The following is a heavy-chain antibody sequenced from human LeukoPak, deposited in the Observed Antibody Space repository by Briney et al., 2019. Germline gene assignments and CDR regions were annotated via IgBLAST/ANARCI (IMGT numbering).Heavy chain of an antibody. V-gene: IGHV3-30-3*01. CDR2: ISYDGSNK. CDR1: GFTFSSYA. J-gene: IGHJ6*02. Sequence: GGSLRLSCAASGFTFSSYAMHWVRQAPGKGLEWVAVISYDGSNKYYADSVKGRFTISRDNSKNTLYLQMNSLRAEDTAVYYCARVATIQGGSGDYYFYCVMDVWGQGTAVTVSS. CDR3: ARVATIQGGSGDYYFYCVMDV. D-gene: IGHD5-12*01.